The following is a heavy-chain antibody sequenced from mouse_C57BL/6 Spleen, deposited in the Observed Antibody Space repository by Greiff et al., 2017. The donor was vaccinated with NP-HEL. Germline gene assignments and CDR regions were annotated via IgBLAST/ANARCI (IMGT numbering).Heavy chain of an antibody. CDR3: ARDYDYGGYWYFDV. CDR2: INPNNGGT. J-gene: IGHJ1*03. Sequence: EVQLQQSGPELVKPGASVKMSCKASGYTFTDYNMHWVKQSHGKSLEWIGYINPNNGGTSYNQKFKGKATLTVNKSSSTAYMELRSLTSEDSAVYYCARDYDYGGYWYFDVWGTGTTVTVSS. CDR1: GYTFTDYN. D-gene: IGHD2-4*01. V-gene: IGHV1-22*01.